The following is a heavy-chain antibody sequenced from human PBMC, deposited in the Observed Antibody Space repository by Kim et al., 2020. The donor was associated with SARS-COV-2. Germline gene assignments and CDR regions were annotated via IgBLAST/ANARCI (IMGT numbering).Heavy chain of an antibody. Sequence: ASVKVSCKASGYWFTSYAMNWVRQAPGQGLQWMGWIDTSTGTPNYAQGFTGRFVFSVDTSVSTAYLQISSLRAEDTAVYYCVRTAYSGLRSGMDVWGQGT. V-gene: IGHV7-4-1*02. CDR3: VRTAYSGLRSGMDV. CDR1: GYWFTSYA. J-gene: IGHJ6*02. CDR2: IDTSTGTP. D-gene: IGHD5-12*01.